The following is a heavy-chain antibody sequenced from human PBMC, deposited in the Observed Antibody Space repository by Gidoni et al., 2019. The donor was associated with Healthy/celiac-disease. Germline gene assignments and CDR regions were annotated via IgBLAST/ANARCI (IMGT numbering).Heavy chain of an antibody. J-gene: IGHJ4*02. V-gene: IGHV2-70*15. CDR1: GFSLRPCGMC. CDR3: ARIPHYYESSGEYYGHDY. Sequence: QVTFREHGPALVNPPHTLTLSCSFSGFSLRPCGMCLRWIRQPPGKAREWRARIDWDDDKDYSTSLKTRLTIYKDTSKNQEVRTMTNMDPVDTATYYCARIPHYYESSGEYYGHDYWGQGTLVTVSS. D-gene: IGHD3-22*01. CDR2: IDWDDDK.